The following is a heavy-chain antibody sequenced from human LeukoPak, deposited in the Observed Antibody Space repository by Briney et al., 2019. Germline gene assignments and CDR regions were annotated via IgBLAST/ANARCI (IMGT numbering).Heavy chain of an antibody. V-gene: IGHV3-7*01. CDR2: IKQDGSEK. D-gene: IGHD3-3*01. J-gene: IGHJ4*02. Sequence: PGGSLRLSCAASGFTFSSYWMSWVRQAPGKGLEWVANIKQDGSEKYYVDSVKGRFTISRDNAKNSLYLQMNSLRAEDTAVYYCARDPPYYDFWSGFDYWGQGTLVTVSS. CDR3: ARDPPYYDFWSGFDY. CDR1: GFTFSSYW.